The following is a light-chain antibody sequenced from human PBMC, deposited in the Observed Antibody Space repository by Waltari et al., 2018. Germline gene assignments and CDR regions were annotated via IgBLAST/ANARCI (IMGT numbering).Light chain of an antibody. J-gene: IGLJ2*01. CDR2: DVS. Sequence: QSALTQPASVSGSPGQSITISCTGTSSDVGGYNYVSWYQQHPGKAPKLMIYDVSNRPSGVSNRFSGSKSRNTASLTISGLQAEDEADYYCSSYISSSTLELFGGGTSLTVL. V-gene: IGLV2-14*03. CDR3: SSYISSSTLEL. CDR1: SSDVGGYNY.